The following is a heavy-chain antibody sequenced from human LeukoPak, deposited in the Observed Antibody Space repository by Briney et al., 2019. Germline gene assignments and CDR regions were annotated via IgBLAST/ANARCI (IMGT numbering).Heavy chain of an antibody. CDR1: RGSVSSYY. Sequence: PSETLSLTCTVSRGSVSSYYWSWIRQPPGKGLEWIGYIYFSGSTNYNPSLKSRVTMSVDTSKNQFSLILSSVTAADTAVYYRARAGAHYDFWSGYSPLFGLDVWGKGTPVTVSS. D-gene: IGHD3-3*01. J-gene: IGHJ6*04. CDR3: ARAGAHYDFWSGYSPLFGLDV. V-gene: IGHV4-59*02. CDR2: IYFSGST.